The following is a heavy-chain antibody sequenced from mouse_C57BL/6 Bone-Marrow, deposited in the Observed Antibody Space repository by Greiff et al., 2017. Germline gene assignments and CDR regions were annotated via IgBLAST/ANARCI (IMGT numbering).Heavy chain of an antibody. CDR1: GFTFSSYA. Sequence: EVKLVESGGGLVKPGGSLKLSCAASGFTFSSYAMSWVRQTPEKRLEWVATISDGGSYTYYPDNVKGRFTISRDTAKNNLYLQMSHLKSEDTAMYYCARDWASLLRSAGFACWGQGTLVTVSA. V-gene: IGHV5-4*01. CDR2: ISDGGSYT. CDR3: ARDWASLLRSAGFAC. D-gene: IGHD1-2*01. J-gene: IGHJ3*01.